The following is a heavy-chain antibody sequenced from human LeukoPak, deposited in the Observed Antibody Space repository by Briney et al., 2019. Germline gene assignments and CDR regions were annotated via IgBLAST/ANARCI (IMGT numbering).Heavy chain of an antibody. J-gene: IGHJ5*02. Sequence: PGGSLRLSCAASGFTFSTFWMTWVRQAPGKGLEWVANIKPDGSEKSYVDSVKGRFTVSRDNAKNSLYLHMNSLRAEDTAVYYCARASDPWLQLTWGQGTLVTVSS. D-gene: IGHD5-24*01. CDR3: ARASDPWLQLT. CDR2: IKPDGSEK. V-gene: IGHV3-7*03. CDR1: GFTFSTFW.